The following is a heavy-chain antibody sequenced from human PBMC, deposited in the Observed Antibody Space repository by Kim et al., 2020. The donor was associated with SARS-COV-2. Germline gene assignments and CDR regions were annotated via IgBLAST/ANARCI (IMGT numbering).Heavy chain of an antibody. V-gene: IGHV1-46*04. CDR2: SNPGSGNT. J-gene: IGHJ4*02. Sequence: ASVKVSCKASAYTFTNYHIHWVRQAPGQGLEWVGVSNPGSGNTAYARKLQGRVTVTRDTSTSTVYMELSSLRSEDTAVYYCARELLAGTKYFDYWGQGTLVTVSS. D-gene: IGHD6-19*01. CDR1: AYTFTNYH. CDR3: ARELLAGTKYFDY.